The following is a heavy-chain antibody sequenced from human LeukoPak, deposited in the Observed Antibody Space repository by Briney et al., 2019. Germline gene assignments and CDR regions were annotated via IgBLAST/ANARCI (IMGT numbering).Heavy chain of an antibody. D-gene: IGHD3-3*01. CDR1: GFTFNTYA. CDR3: VKGGQRYDFWRFDY. Sequence: GGSLRLSCAASGFTFNTYAMSWVRQAPGKGLEWVSSISGSGGSTYYTEFVKGRSTISRDNSKNTLYLQMNSLRAEDTAVHYCVKGGQRYDFWRFDYWGQGTLVSVSS. CDR2: ISGSGGST. V-gene: IGHV3-23*01. J-gene: IGHJ4*02.